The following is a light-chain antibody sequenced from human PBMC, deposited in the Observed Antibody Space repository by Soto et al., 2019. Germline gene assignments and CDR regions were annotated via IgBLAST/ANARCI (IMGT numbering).Light chain of an antibody. J-gene: IGKJ1*01. CDR1: QDISNY. Sequence: DIQMTQSPSSLSASVGDRVTITCQASQDISNYLNWYQQKPGKAPKLLIYDASNLETGVPSRFSGSGSGTDFTFTISSLQPEDIATYYCQQYNNYWTFGQGTKVDIK. CDR2: DAS. V-gene: IGKV1-33*01. CDR3: QQYNNYWT.